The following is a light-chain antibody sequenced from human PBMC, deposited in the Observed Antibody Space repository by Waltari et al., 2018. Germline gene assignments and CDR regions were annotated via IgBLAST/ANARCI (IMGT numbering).Light chain of an antibody. CDR1: QSISKY. J-gene: IGKJ2*01. CDR3: QQSYGPPYT. Sequence: DIQMTQSPSSLSASLGDRVTITCRASQSISKYLNWYQQRPGKAPKLLIYGKSSLQSGFPSRFSGSGSGTDFTLTINTLQPEDFATYFCQQSYGPPYTFGQGTRLEIK. V-gene: IGKV1-39*01. CDR2: GKS.